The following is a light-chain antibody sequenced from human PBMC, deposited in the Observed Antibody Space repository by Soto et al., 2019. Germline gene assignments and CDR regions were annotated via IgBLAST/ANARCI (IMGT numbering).Light chain of an antibody. J-gene: IGKJ1*01. Sequence: DIQMTQSPSSLSASVGDRVTITCRARQAINDFLAWFQQNPGKVPKLLIHSASTLQAGVPSRYSGSGSGADFILTISSLQPEDVATYYWQKYHGAPWPFGQGTKVESK. CDR1: QAINDF. V-gene: IGKV1-27*01. CDR2: SAS. CDR3: QKYHGAPWP.